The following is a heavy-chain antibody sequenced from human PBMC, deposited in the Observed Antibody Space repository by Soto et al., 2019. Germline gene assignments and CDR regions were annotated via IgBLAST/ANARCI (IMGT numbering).Heavy chain of an antibody. CDR1: GGSISSYY. CDR2: IYYSGST. D-gene: IGHD3-3*01. CDR3: ARNGDPYYDFWSGSVAYYYMDV. Sequence: SETLSLTCTVSGGSISSYYWSWIRQPPGKGLEWIGYIYYSGSTNYNPSLKSRVTISVDTSKNQFSLKLSSVTAADTAVYYCARNGDPYYDFWSGSVAYYYMDVWGKGTTVTVSS. J-gene: IGHJ6*03. V-gene: IGHV4-59*01.